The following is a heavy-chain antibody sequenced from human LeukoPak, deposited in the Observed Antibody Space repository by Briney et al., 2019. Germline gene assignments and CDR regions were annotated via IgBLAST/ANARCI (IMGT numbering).Heavy chain of an antibody. J-gene: IGHJ6*02. V-gene: IGHV3-48*01. CDR2: ISSSSSTI. CDR3: AKGRITMVRGVDGMDV. Sequence: PGGSLRLSCAASGFIFSSYSMNWVRQAPGKGLEWVSYISSSSSTIYYADSVKGRFTISRDNAKNSLYLQMNSLRAEDTAVYYCAKGRITMVRGVDGMDVWGQGTTVTVSS. CDR1: GFIFSSYS. D-gene: IGHD3-10*01.